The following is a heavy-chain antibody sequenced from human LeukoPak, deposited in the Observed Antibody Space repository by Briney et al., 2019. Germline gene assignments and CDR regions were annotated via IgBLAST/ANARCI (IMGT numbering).Heavy chain of an antibody. V-gene: IGHV3-7*01. CDR3: ARDLYGIAVAYFDY. CDR1: GFTFSSYW. J-gene: IGHJ4*02. D-gene: IGHD6-19*01. Sequence: GGSLRLSCAASGFTFSSYWMSWVRQAPGKGLEWVANIKQDGSEKYYVDSVKGRFTISRDNAKNSLYLQMNSLRAEDTAVYYCARDLYGIAVAYFDYWGQGTLVTVSS. CDR2: IKQDGSEK.